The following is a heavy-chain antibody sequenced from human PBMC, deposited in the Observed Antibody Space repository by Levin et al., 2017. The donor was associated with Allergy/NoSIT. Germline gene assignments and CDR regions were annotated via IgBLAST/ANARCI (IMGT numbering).Heavy chain of an antibody. CDR3: ARERWGYCSSTSCYHFDY. CDR1: GGSISSGDYY. V-gene: IGHV4-30-4*01. Sequence: SETLSLTCTVSGGSISSGDYYWSWIRQPPGKGLEWIGYIYYSGSTYYNPSLKSRVTISVDTSKNQFSLKLSSVTAADTAVYYCARERWGYCSSTSCYHFDYWGQGTLVTVSS. CDR2: IYYSGST. D-gene: IGHD2-2*01. J-gene: IGHJ4*02.